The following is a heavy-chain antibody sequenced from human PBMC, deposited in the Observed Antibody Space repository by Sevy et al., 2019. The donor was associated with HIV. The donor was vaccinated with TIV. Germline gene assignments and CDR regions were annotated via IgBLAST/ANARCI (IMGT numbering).Heavy chain of an antibody. CDR1: GFTXSXSA. V-gene: IGHV3-73*01. Sequence: GGSLRLSCAASGFTXSXSAMHWVRQASGKGLEWVGRIRSKANSYATAYAASVKGRFTISRDDSKNTAYLQMNSLKTEDTAVYYCTSPXINWXXGEDVWGKGTTVTVSS. CDR2: IRSKANSYAT. D-gene: IGHD1-1*01. J-gene: IGHJ6*04. CDR3: TSPXINWXXGEDV.